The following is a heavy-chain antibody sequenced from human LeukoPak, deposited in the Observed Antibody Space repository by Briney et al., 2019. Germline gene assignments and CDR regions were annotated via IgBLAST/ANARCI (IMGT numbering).Heavy chain of an antibody. CDR2: AADSGST. V-gene: IGHV4-59*01. J-gene: IGHJ6*03. D-gene: IGHD3-22*01. CDR3: ARGHDSSGYYPNYYYYYMDV. Sequence: PAETLSLTCTVSGDSMSDYFWTWIRQPPGKGLEWIGYAADSGSTNYNPSLKSRVTISVDSSTNHFSLKLSSVTAADTAVYYCARGHDSSGYYPNYYYYYMDVWGKGTTVTISS. CDR1: GDSMSDYF.